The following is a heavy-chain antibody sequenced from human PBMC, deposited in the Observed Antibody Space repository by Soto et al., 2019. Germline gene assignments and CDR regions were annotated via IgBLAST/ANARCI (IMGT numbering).Heavy chain of an antibody. Sequence: PXGCLRLSCAASGFTLSSTEMNWVRQAPGKGLEWVSIIWSAGLTYYADCVRGRFTISRDISKNILFLQVNNLRAEDSAIYYCARDLPPDIWGQGTLVTVSS. J-gene: IGHJ4*02. V-gene: IGHV3-53*01. CDR2: IWSAGLT. CDR3: ARDLPPDI. CDR1: GFTLSSTE.